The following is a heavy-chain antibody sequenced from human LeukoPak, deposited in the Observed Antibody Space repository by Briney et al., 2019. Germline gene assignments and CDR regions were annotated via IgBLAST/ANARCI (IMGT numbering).Heavy chain of an antibody. V-gene: IGHV3-74*01. J-gene: IGHJ3*02. CDR3: ARTPSMRYVGDAFAI. Sequence: GGSLRLSCAASGFVFSDYYMHWVRQAPGKGLMWVSNINGDGSNVNYADSVKGRFTISRDTAKNTLYLQMNSLRAEDTAVYYCARTPSMRYVGDAFAIWGQGTKVIVSS. CDR1: GFVFSDYY. D-gene: IGHD5-12*01. CDR2: INGDGSNV.